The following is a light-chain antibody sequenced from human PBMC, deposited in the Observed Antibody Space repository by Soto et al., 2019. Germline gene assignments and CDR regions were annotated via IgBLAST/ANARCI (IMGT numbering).Light chain of an antibody. J-gene: IGKJ1*01. CDR1: QSVSNW. Sequence: DFQMTQSPSTLSASVGDRVTITCRASQSVSNWLAWYQQKPGRAPKLLIYKASTLESGVPSRFSGSGSGTEFTLTISSLQPDDFATYYCQQYNSYWTFGQGTKVDI. CDR2: KAS. V-gene: IGKV1-5*03. CDR3: QQYNSYWT.